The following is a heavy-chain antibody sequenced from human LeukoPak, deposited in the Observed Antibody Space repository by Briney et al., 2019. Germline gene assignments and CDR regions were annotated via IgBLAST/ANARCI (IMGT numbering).Heavy chain of an antibody. CDR1: GFTFSSYG. D-gene: IGHD3-10*01. Sequence: GGSLRLSCAASGFTFSSYGMHWVRQAPGKGLEWVAVISYDGSNKYYADSVKGRFTISRDNSKNTLYLQMNSLRAEDTAVYYCARVQYYYGSGGNWFDPWGQGTLVTVSS. CDR3: ARVQYYYGSGGNWFDP. CDR2: ISYDGSNK. J-gene: IGHJ5*02. V-gene: IGHV3-30*03.